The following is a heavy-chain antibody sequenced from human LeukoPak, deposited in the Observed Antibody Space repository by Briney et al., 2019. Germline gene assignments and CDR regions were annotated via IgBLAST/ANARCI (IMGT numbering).Heavy chain of an antibody. Sequence: SETLSLTCTVSGGSISSGGYYWSWIRQHPGKGLEWIGYTYYSGSTYYNPSLKSRVTISVDTSKNQFSLKLSSVTAADTAVYYCARDDSSGYYFDYWGQGTLVTVSS. V-gene: IGHV4-31*03. CDR1: GGSISSGGYY. CDR3: ARDDSSGYYFDY. CDR2: TYYSGST. J-gene: IGHJ4*02. D-gene: IGHD3-22*01.